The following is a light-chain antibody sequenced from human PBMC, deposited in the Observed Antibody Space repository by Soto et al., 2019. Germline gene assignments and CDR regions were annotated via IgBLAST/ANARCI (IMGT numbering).Light chain of an antibody. CDR1: SGHTSHI. J-gene: IGLJ3*02. CDR2: LEGSGNY. V-gene: IGLV4-60*03. Sequence: QSVLTQSSSASASLGPSVKLTCSLDSGHTSHIIAWHQQQPGQAPRYLMKLEGSGNYNKGSGVPDRFSGSSTGADRYLTISNLQSEDEADYCCETWDSNIGVFGDGTKLTVL. CDR3: ETWDSNIGV.